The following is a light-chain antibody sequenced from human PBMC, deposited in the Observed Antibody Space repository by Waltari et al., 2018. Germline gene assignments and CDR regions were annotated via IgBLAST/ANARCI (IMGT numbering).Light chain of an antibody. CDR2: RNN. CDR1: SSNIGSNY. Sequence: QSVLTQPPSASGTPGQRVTISCSGSSSNIGSNYVYWYQQLPGPAPNLLIYRNNQRPSGVPDRFSGSSCGTSASLAISGLRSEDEADYYCAAWDDSLSGRGVFGGGTKLTVL. CDR3: AAWDDSLSGRGV. V-gene: IGLV1-47*01. J-gene: IGLJ3*02.